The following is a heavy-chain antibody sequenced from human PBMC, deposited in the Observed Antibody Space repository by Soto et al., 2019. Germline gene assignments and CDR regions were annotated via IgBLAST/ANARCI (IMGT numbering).Heavy chain of an antibody. CDR3: ARRNDLLTGHDY. D-gene: IGHD3-9*01. Sequence: GESLKISCKGSGYSFTSYWIGWVRQMPGKGLEWMGIIYPGDSDTRYSPSFQGQVTISADTSTSTAYMDLRSLTSDDTAVYYCARRNDLLTGHDYWGRGTLVTVSS. CDR2: IYPGDSDT. J-gene: IGHJ4*02. V-gene: IGHV5-51*01. CDR1: GYSFTSYW.